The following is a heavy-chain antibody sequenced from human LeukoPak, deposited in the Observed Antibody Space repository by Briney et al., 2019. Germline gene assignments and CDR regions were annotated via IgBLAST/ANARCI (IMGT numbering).Heavy chain of an antibody. D-gene: IGHD5-24*01. CDR2: IKQDGSEK. CDR3: ARDRDGYTYGGLYFDY. V-gene: IGHV3-7*01. Sequence: GGSLRLSCAASGFTFSSYWMSWVRQAPGKGLEWVANIKQDGSEKYYVDSVKGRFTISRDNAKNSLYLQMNSLRAEDTAVYYCARDRDGYTYGGLYFDYWGQGTLVTVSS. J-gene: IGHJ4*02. CDR1: GFTFSSYW.